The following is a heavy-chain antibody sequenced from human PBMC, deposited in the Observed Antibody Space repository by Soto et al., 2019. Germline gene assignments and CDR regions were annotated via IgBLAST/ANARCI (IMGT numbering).Heavy chain of an antibody. J-gene: IGHJ3*02. CDR1: GGSFSGYY. V-gene: IGHV4-34*01. Sequence: SETLSLTCAVYGGSFSGYYWSWIRQPPGKGLKWIGEINHSGSTNYNPSLKSRVTISVDTSKNQFSLKLSSVTAADTAVYYCARVMRYCSGGSCYSSFRATPFDIWGQGTIVTVSS. CDR2: INHSGST. D-gene: IGHD2-15*01. CDR3: ARVMRYCSGGSCYSSFRATPFDI.